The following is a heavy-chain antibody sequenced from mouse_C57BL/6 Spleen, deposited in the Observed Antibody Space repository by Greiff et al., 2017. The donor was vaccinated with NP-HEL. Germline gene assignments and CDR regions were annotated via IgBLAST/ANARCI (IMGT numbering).Heavy chain of an antibody. Sequence: EVKLVESGGGLVKPGGSLKLSCAASGFTFSSYTMSWVRQTPEKRLEWVATISGGGGNTYYPDSVKGRFTISRDNAKNTLYLQMSSLRSEDTALYYCARHEGELYDGYYFDYWGQGTTLTVSS. CDR1: GFTFSSYT. CDR2: ISGGGGNT. J-gene: IGHJ2*01. CDR3: ARHEGELYDGYYFDY. V-gene: IGHV5-9*01. D-gene: IGHD2-3*01.